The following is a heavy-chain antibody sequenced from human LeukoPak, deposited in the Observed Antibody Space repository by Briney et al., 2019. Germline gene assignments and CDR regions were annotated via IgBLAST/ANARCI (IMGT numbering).Heavy chain of an antibody. CDR1: GFALSSHW. Sequence: GGSLRLSCAASGFALSSHWMTWVRQVPGRGPEWVANVNRDGSETYYLDYVKGRFTISKDNAKNSLYLQMNSLRAEDTALYHCARNNGMDVWGQGTTVIVSS. J-gene: IGHJ6*02. V-gene: IGHV3-7*05. CDR3: ARNNGMDV. CDR2: VNRDGSET.